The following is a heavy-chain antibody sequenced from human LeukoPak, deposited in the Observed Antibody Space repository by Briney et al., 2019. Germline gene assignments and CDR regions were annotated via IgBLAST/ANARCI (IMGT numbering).Heavy chain of an antibody. J-gene: IGHJ4*02. CDR2: ISYDGSNK. Sequence: PGGSLRLSCAASGFTFSSYGMHWVRQAPGKGLEWVAVISYDGSNKYYADSVKGRFTISRDNSKNTLYLQMNSLRAEDTAVYYCAKENRGYSYGYYFDYWGQGTLVTVPS. V-gene: IGHV3-30*18. CDR1: GFTFSSYG. D-gene: IGHD5-18*01. CDR3: AKENRGYSYGYYFDY.